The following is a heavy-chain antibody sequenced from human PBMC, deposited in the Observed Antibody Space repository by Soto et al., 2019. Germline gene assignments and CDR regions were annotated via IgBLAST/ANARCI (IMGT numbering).Heavy chain of an antibody. V-gene: IGHV7-4-1*01. D-gene: IGHD3-22*01. Sequence: GASVKVSCKASGYTFTSYAMNWVRQAPGQGLEWMGWINTNTGNPTYAQGFAGRFVFSLDTSVSTAYLQICSLKAEDTAVYYCARDSPPSYYYDSSGYPDWFDPWGQGSLVTVSS. CDR2: INTNTGNP. CDR1: GYTFTSYA. CDR3: ARDSPPSYYYDSSGYPDWFDP. J-gene: IGHJ5*02.